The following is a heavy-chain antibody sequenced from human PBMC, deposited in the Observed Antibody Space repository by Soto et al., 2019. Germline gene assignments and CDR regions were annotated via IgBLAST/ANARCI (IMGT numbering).Heavy chain of an antibody. CDR2: IYWDDDE. CDR1: GFSLTTRGVG. CDR3: AHSYSSSPDDGFDV. D-gene: IGHD6-6*01. J-gene: IGHJ3*01. Sequence: QITLKESGQTLVKPTQILTLTCTFSGFSLTTRGVGVGWIRQPPGEALEWLALIYWDDDERYSPSLRSRLTITKDTCKNQVVLTMTNMEPVDTGTYYCAHSYSSSPDDGFDVWGQGTRVTVSS. V-gene: IGHV2-5*02.